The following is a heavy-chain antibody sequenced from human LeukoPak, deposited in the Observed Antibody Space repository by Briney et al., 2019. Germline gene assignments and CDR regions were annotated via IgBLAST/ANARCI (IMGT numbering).Heavy chain of an antibody. Sequence: ASVKVSCKASGYTFTNYGITWVRQAPGQGLEWMGWISAYNGNTSYAQKFQGRVTMTTDTSTSTAYMELRSLRSDDTAVYYCARGTCRSGSCYSGYFDYWGQGTLVTVSS. CDR3: ARGTCRSGSCYSGYFDY. CDR1: GYTFTNYG. V-gene: IGHV1-18*01. J-gene: IGHJ4*02. D-gene: IGHD2-15*01. CDR2: ISAYNGNT.